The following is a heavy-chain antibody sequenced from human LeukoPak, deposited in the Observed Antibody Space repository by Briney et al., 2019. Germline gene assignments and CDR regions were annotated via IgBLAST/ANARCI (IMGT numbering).Heavy chain of an antibody. D-gene: IGHD6-25*01. Sequence: GGSLRLSCAASGFTFSGSAMNWVRQSPGKGLEWVSDISGSDGNTYYADSVKGRFTISRDTYKNTLYLQMYSLRGEDTAVYYCAKEGGIAAPGTSYYGMDVWGQGTTVTVSS. CDR2: ISGSDGNT. V-gene: IGHV3-23*01. J-gene: IGHJ6*02. CDR3: AKEGGIAAPGTSYYGMDV. CDR1: GFTFSGSA.